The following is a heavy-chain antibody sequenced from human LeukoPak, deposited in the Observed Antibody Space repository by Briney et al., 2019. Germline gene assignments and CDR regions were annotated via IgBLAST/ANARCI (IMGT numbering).Heavy chain of an antibody. CDR2: INPNSGGT. J-gene: IGHJ6*02. Sequence: ASVKVSCKASGYTFTGYYMHWVRQAPGQGLEWMGWINPNSGGTNYAQKFQGRVTMTRDTSISTAYMELSRLRSDDTAVYYCARAGSGWYAPSYYYYGMDVWGQGTTVTVPS. CDR3: ARAGSGWYAPSYYYYGMDV. D-gene: IGHD6-19*01. V-gene: IGHV1-2*02. CDR1: GYTFTGYY.